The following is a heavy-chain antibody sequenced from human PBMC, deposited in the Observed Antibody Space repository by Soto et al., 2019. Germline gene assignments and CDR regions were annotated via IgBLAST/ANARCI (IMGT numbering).Heavy chain of an antibody. J-gene: IGHJ6*02. CDR3: TRILWSSRRDALDI. D-gene: IGHD2-21*01. V-gene: IGHV3-23*01. CDR2: IGTSETPT. Sequence: DVQLLESGGDLVQPGGSLRLSCIASGFTFRSYAMAWVRQAPGEDLEWVSAIGTSETPTLYADSVKSRFSISRDVSRNTVSLQMNSLGVEDTATYYCTRILWSSRRDALDIWGQGTTVTVSS. CDR1: GFTFRSYA.